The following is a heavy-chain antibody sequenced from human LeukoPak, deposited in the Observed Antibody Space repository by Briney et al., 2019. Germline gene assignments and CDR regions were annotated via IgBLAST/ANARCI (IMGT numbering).Heavy chain of an antibody. CDR2: ISSSGSTI. V-gene: IGHV3-11*01. J-gene: IGHJ4*02. CDR3: AKGDIVVVVAVESFDY. D-gene: IGHD2-15*01. Sequence: KPGGSLRLSCAASGFTFSDYYMSWIRQAPGKGLEWVSYISSSGSTIYYADSVKGRFTISRDNSKNTLYLQMNSLRAEDTAVYYCAKGDIVVVVAVESFDYWGQGTLVTVSS. CDR1: GFTFSDYY.